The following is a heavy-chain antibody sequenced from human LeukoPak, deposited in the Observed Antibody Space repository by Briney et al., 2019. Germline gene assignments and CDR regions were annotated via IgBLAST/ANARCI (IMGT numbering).Heavy chain of an antibody. J-gene: IGHJ4*02. CDR1: GGSFSGYY. V-gene: IGHV4-34*01. Sequence: SETLSLTCAVYGGSFSGYYWSWIRQPPGKGLEWIGEINHSGSTNYNPSLKSRVTISVDTSKNQFSLKLSSVTAADTAVYYCARSGGSGFQLDSWGQGTLVTVSS. CDR2: INHSGST. CDR3: ARSGGSGFQLDS. D-gene: IGHD3-16*01.